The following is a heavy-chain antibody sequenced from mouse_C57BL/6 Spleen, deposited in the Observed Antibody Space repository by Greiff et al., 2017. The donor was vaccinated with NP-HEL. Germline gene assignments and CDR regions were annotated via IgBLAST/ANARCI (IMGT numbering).Heavy chain of an antibody. V-gene: IGHV1-62-3*01. Sequence: QVQLQQPGAELVKPGASVKLSCKASGYTFTSYWMHWVKQRPGRGLEWIGRIDPTSGGTKYNEKFKSKATLTVDKPSSTAYMQLSSLTSEDSAVYDCATPYSNYRYYYGGWGQGTTLTVAT. J-gene: IGHJ2*01. CDR3: ATPYSNYRYYYGG. CDR2: IDPTSGGT. CDR1: GYTFTSYW. D-gene: IGHD2-5*01.